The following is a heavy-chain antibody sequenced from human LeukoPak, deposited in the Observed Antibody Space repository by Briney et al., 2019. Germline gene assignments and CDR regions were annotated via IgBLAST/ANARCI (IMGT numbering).Heavy chain of an antibody. Sequence: ASVKVSCKASGYTFTGYYMHWVRQAPGQGLEWMGWINPNSGGTNYAQKFQGRVTMTRDTSISTAYMELSRLRSDDTAVYYCARGLHPYYYDSSGYWNWGQGTLVTVS. D-gene: IGHD3-22*01. CDR1: GYTFTGYY. J-gene: IGHJ4*02. V-gene: IGHV1-2*02. CDR3: ARGLHPYYYDSSGYWN. CDR2: INPNSGGT.